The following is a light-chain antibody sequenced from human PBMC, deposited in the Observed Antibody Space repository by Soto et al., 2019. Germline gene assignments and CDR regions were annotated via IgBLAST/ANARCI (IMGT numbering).Light chain of an antibody. V-gene: IGKV3-15*01. J-gene: IGKJ1*01. Sequence: EIVMTQSPATLSVSPGERATLSCRASQSVSSNLAWYQQKPGQAPRLIIYGASTSATGIPARFSGSGSGTEYTLTISSLQSEDFAVYYCQHYNNWPRTFGQGTKVESK. CDR2: GAS. CDR3: QHYNNWPRT. CDR1: QSVSSN.